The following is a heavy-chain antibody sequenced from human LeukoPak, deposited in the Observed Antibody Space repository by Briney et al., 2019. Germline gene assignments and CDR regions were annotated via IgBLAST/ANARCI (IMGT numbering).Heavy chain of an antibody. CDR3: ARDVAAFDY. CDR1: GFTFSTYR. CDR2: MKQDGTEE. J-gene: IGHJ4*02. D-gene: IGHD6-25*01. V-gene: IGHV3-7*05. Sequence: SGGSLRLSCAASGFTFSTYRMTWVRQAPGKGLECVANMKQDGTEEYYADSVKGRFIISRDNAKNSLYLQMNSLRVEDTAVYYCARDVAAFDYWGQGTLVTVSS.